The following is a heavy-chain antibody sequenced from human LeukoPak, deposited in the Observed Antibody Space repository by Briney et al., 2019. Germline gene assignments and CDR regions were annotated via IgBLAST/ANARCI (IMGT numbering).Heavy chain of an antibody. V-gene: IGHV1-18*01. CDR3: ARVPYSGYYYEDAFDI. J-gene: IGHJ3*02. CDR2: ISAYNGNT. CDR1: GYSFTSYG. D-gene: IGHD3-22*01. Sequence: ASVNVSCKASGYSFTSYGISWVRQAPGQGLEWMGWISAYNGNTNYAQKLQGRVTMTTDTSTSTAYMELRSLRSDDTAVYYCARVPYSGYYYEDAFDIWGQGTMVTVSS.